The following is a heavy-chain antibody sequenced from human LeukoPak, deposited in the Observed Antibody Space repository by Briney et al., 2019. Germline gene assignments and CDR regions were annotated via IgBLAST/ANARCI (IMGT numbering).Heavy chain of an antibody. CDR1: GESFSGYH. V-gene: IGHV4-34*01. Sequence: SETLSLTCAVYGESFSGYHWSWIRQPPGKGLEWIGEINHSGSTNYNPSLKSRVTISVDTSKNQFSLKLSSVTAADTAVYYCARAWYYYGSGSYSNRDAFDIWGQGTMVTVSS. CDR2: INHSGST. D-gene: IGHD3-10*01. CDR3: ARAWYYYGSGSYSNRDAFDI. J-gene: IGHJ3*02.